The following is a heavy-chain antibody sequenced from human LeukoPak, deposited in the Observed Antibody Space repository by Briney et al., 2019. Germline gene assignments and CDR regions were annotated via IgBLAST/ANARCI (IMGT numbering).Heavy chain of an antibody. Sequence: SETLSLTCAVYGGSFTGHHWNWIRQSAGKGLEWIGEVNHRGTTNYSPSLKSRVTISVDTSKNQFFLKLTSVTAADTAVYYCARDPTTVVTLPYYFDFWGQGTLVTVSS. J-gene: IGHJ4*02. CDR3: ARDPTTVVTLPYYFDF. D-gene: IGHD4-23*01. CDR1: GGSFTGHH. CDR2: VNHRGTT. V-gene: IGHV4-34*01.